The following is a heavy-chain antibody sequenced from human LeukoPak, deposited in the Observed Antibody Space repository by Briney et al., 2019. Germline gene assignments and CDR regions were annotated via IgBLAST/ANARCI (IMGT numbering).Heavy chain of an antibody. J-gene: IGHJ4*02. CDR2: MYHSVTS. CDR3: ARDRDYGDYPNEEGSGY. Sequence: SETLSLTCTVSGGFISEYYWTWIRQPPGKGLEWIGYMYHSVTSNYNPSLKSRVTISVDSSKNQVSLMLSSVTAADTAVYYCARDRDYGDYPNEEGSGYWGQGTLVTVSS. V-gene: IGHV4-59*01. D-gene: IGHD4-17*01. CDR1: GGFISEYY.